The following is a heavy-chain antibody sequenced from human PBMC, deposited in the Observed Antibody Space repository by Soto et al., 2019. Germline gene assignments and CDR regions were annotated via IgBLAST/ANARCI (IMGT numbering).Heavy chain of an antibody. CDR1: GFTFSSYW. CDR3: ASQGVYYYDSSGYSRVDY. V-gene: IGHV3-7*01. Sequence: GGSLRLSCAASGFTFSSYWMSWVRQAPGKGLEWVANIKQDGSGKYYVDSVKGRFTISRDNAKNSLYLQMNSLRAEDTAVYYCASQGVYYYDSSGYSRVDYWGQEPWSPSPQ. J-gene: IGHJ4*01. D-gene: IGHD3-22*01. CDR2: IKQDGSGK.